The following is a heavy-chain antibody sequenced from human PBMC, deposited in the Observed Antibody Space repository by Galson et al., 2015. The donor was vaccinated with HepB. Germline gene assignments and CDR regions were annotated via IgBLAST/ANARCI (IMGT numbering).Heavy chain of an antibody. V-gene: IGHV7-4-1*02. D-gene: IGHD5-12*01. J-gene: IGHJ6*02. Sequence: SVKVSCKASGYTLTSYAMNWVRQAPGQGLEWMGWINTITGNPTYAQGFTGRFVFSLDTSVSTAYLQISSLKAEDTAVYYCARDPEHIVATTYAPYYYYGMDVWGQGTTVTVSS. CDR2: INTITGNP. CDR3: ARDPEHIVATTYAPYYYYGMDV. CDR1: GYTLTSYA.